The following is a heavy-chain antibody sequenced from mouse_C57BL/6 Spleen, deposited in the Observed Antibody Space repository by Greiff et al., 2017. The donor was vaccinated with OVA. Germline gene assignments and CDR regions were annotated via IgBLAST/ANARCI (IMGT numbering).Heavy chain of an antibody. Sequence: EVKLMESGGGLVKPGGSLKLSCAASGFTFSSYAMSWVRQTPEKRLEWVATISDGGSYTYYPDNVKGRFTISRDNAKNNLYLQMSHLKSEDTAMYYCAREEDYYQFAYWGQGTLVTVSA. CDR3: AREEDYYQFAY. J-gene: IGHJ3*01. V-gene: IGHV5-4*01. CDR1: GFTFSSYA. D-gene: IGHD1-1*01. CDR2: ISDGGSYT.